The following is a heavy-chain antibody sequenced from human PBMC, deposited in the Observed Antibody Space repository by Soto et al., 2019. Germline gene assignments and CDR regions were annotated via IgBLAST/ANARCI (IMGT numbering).Heavy chain of an antibody. CDR2: VYYSGST. J-gene: IGHJ5*02. CDR1: GGSISISTYY. CDR3: ARHGQLYNSGWYLNWFDP. V-gene: IGHV4-39*01. Sequence: SETLSLTCTVSGGSISISTYYWGWIRQPPGRGLEWFGSVYYSGSTYYNPSLKSRVTISVDTSKNQFSLKLSSVTAADTAVYYCARHGQLYNSGWYLNWFDPWGQGTLVTVSS. D-gene: IGHD6-19*01.